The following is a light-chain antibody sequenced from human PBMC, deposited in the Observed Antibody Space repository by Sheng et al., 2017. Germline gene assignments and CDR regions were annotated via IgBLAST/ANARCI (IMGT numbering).Light chain of an antibody. CDR3: QQRSNWPLT. CDR2: DAS. CDR1: QSVSSSD. Sequence: PGERATLCCGASQSVSSSDLAWYQQKPGLAPRLLIYDASRRVTGIPDRFSGSGSGTDFTLTISRLEPEDFAVYYCQQRSNWPLTFGGGTKVEIK. V-gene: IGKV3D-20*02. J-gene: IGKJ4*01.